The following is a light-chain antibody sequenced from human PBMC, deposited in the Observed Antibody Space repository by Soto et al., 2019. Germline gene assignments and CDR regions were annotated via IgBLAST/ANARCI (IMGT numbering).Light chain of an antibody. CDR1: QSISSW. J-gene: IGKJ1*01. CDR3: QQYNSYSWT. Sequence: DIQMTQSPSTLSASVGDRVTITCRASQSISSWLAWYQQQPGKVPKLLIYKASSLESGVPSRFSGSGSGTEFTLTISSLQPDDFATYYCQQYNSYSWTFGQGTKVDIK. V-gene: IGKV1-5*03. CDR2: KAS.